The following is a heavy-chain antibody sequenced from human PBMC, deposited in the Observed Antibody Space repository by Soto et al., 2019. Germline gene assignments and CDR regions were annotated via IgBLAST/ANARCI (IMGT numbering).Heavy chain of an antibody. D-gene: IGHD3-16*01. J-gene: IGHJ5*02. CDR2: IYWDDDK. V-gene: IGHV2-5*02. CDR1: GFSLTTSGVG. Sequence: QITLKESGPTLVKPTQPLTLTCTFSGFSLTTSGVGVGWIRQPPGKALEWLALIYWDDDKRHSPALKSRLTITKHTSKNQVVLTMPNMDPVDTATYYCAHSFCLKAEWFDPWGQGPLVTVSS. CDR3: AHSFCLKAEWFDP.